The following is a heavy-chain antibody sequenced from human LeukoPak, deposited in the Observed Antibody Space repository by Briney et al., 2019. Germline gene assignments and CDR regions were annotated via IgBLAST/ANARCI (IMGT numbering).Heavy chain of an antibody. Sequence: GGSLRLSCAASGITVSRNHMSWVRQAPGKGLEWVSVIYSGGETYYAESVKGRFTISRDNSKNTLYLQMNSLRDEDAAVYYCARDQCTSASCYSNWGQGTLVTVSS. J-gene: IGHJ1*01. D-gene: IGHD2-2*02. CDR1: GITVSRNH. V-gene: IGHV3-66*02. CDR3: ARDQCTSASCYSN. CDR2: IYSGGET.